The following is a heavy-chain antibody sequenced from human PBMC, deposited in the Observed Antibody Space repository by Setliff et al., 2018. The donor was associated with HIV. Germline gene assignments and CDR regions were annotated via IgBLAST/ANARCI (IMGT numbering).Heavy chain of an antibody. D-gene: IGHD1-26*01. Sequence: PSETLSLTCTVSDASITADTFYWNWLRQPPGKGPEWIGYIHNSGTTHYNPAFESRLIISLDMSNNRFSLNLASVTAADTAVYYCARSNFEPTSRLFEPWGPGTLVTVSS. CDR3: ARSNFEPTSRLFEP. V-gene: IGHV4-30-4*08. CDR1: DASITADTFY. CDR2: IHNSGTT. J-gene: IGHJ5*02.